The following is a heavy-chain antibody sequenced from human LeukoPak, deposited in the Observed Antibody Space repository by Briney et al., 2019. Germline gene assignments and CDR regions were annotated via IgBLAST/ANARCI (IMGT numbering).Heavy chain of an antibody. J-gene: IGHJ4*02. V-gene: IGHV1-18*01. Sequence: ASVKVSCKASGSTFTSYGISWVRRAPGHGLGGMGWISVYNGNTNYAQKLQGRVTMTTDTSTSTAYMELRSLRSDETAVYYCAREGMAYYDFWSGYYNGFNYWGQGTLVTVSS. D-gene: IGHD3-3*01. CDR3: AREGMAYYDFWSGYYNGFNY. CDR1: GSTFTSYG. CDR2: ISVYNGNT.